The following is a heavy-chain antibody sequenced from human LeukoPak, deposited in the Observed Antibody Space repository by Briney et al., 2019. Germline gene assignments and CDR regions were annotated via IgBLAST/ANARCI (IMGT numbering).Heavy chain of an antibody. J-gene: IGHJ4*02. CDR1: GFTFSGFY. D-gene: IGHD2-15*01. Sequence: GGSVRLSCAASGFTFSGFYMHWVGQASGKGLEWVGLIRGEPKSYPTVYAASVQGRFTISRDDSKNTAYLQMNSLKAEDTAVYFCTRQDCSGSSCSYVDYWGQGTLVTVSS. V-gene: IGHV3-73*01. CDR3: TRQDCSGSSCSYVDY. CDR2: IRGEPKSYPT.